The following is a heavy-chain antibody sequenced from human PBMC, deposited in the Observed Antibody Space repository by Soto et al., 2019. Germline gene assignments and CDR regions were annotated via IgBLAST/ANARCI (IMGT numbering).Heavy chain of an antibody. Sequence: ASVKVSCKASGYTFTSYHMHWVRQAPGQGLEWMGIINPSLGRTNYAQKFQGRVAMTWDTSTTTFYMELSSLRSDDTAVYYCARAPYSCTSFFFDYWGQGTLVTVSS. CDR1: GYTFTSYH. CDR2: INPSLGRT. J-gene: IGHJ4*02. CDR3: ARAPYSCTSFFFDY. D-gene: IGHD5-12*01. V-gene: IGHV1-46*01.